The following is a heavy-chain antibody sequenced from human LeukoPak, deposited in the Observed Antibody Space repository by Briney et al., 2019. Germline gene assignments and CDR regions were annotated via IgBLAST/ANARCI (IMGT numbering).Heavy chain of an antibody. CDR2: IGASGGST. CDR3: AKAEGYDILTGLDY. Sequence: PGGSLRLSCATSGFTFSSYAMSWVRQAPGKGLEWVSGIGASGGSTYYADSVKGRFPISRDNSKNTLYLQMNSLRTEDTAVYYCAKAEGYDILTGLDYWGQGTLVTVSS. V-gene: IGHV3-23*01. J-gene: IGHJ4*02. D-gene: IGHD3-9*01. CDR1: GFTFSSYA.